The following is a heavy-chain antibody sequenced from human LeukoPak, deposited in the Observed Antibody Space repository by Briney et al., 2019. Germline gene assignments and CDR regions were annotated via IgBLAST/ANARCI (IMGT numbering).Heavy chain of an antibody. J-gene: IGHJ5*02. CDR1: GFTFSSYS. CDR2: ISSSSSYI. V-gene: IGHV3-21*01. D-gene: IGHD3-10*01. Sequence: GGSLRLSCAASGFTFSSYSMNWVRQAPGKGLGWVSSISSSSSYIYYADSVKGRFTISRDNAKNSLYLQMNSLRAEDTAVYYCARDLLGYGSGSYVANWFDPWGQGTLVTVSS. CDR3: ARDLLGYGSGSYVANWFDP.